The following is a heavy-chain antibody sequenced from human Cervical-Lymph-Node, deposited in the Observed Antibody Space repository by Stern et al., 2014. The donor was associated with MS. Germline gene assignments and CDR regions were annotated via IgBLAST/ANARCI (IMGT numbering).Heavy chain of an antibody. CDR1: GFTFSSYA. V-gene: IGHV3-23*04. CDR2: ISGSGGST. J-gene: IGHJ4*02. Sequence: EVQLVESGGGLVQPGGSLRLSCAVSGFTFSSYAVGWVRQAPGKGREWVSGISGSGGSTYYADSVKGRFTISRDNSKNTLYLQMNSLRAEDTAVYYCAKATSVAAAGTWFDYWGQGTLVTVSS. CDR3: AKATSVAAAGTWFDY. D-gene: IGHD6-13*01.